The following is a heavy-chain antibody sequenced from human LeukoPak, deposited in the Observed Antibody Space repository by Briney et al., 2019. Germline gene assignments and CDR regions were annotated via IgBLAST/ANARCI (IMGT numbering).Heavy chain of an antibody. D-gene: IGHD2-8*01. CDR1: GFTFSSYA. V-gene: IGHV3-23*01. CDR2: ISGSGGST. J-gene: IGHJ6*03. CDR3: ARMVGGDPGGYYYYYMDV. Sequence: PGGSLRLSCAASGFTFSSYAMSWVRQAPGKGLEWVSTISGSGGSTYYADSVKGRFTISRDNSKNTLYLQMNSLRAEDTAVYYCARMVGGDPGGYYYYYMDVWGKGTTVTISS.